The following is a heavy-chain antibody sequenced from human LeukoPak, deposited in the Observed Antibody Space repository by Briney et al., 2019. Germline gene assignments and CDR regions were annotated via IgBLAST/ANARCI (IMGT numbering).Heavy chain of an antibody. V-gene: IGHV1-18*01. Sequence: GASVKVSCKASGHTFNNYGITWVRQAPGPGLEWMGWLSAYNSNTNYAQKLQGRVTMTTDTYTSTAYMELRSLRSDDTAVYYCARDRGNYYGSGSYYNSWFDPWGQGTLVTVSS. J-gene: IGHJ5*02. CDR3: ARDRGNYYGSGSYYNSWFDP. CDR2: LSAYNSNT. CDR1: GHTFNNYG. D-gene: IGHD3-10*01.